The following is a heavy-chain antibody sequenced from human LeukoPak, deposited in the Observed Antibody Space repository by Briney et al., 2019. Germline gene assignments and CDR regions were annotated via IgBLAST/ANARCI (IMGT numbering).Heavy chain of an antibody. CDR3: SRGLATTRGYNWFDT. Sequence: SQTLSLTCTVSGGSISSGAYYWTWIRQHPGEGLVWVGYIYHSGSTYYNPSLKSRVTMSVDTSKNQFSLEMSSVTAADTAVYYCSRGLATTRGYNWFDTWGQGTLVTVSS. CDR2: IYHSGST. CDR1: GGSISSGAYY. D-gene: IGHD1/OR15-1a*01. J-gene: IGHJ5*02. V-gene: IGHV4-31*03.